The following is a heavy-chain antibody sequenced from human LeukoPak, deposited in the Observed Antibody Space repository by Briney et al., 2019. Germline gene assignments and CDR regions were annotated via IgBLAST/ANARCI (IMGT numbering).Heavy chain of an antibody. Sequence: PGGSLRLSCAASGFTFSSYWMSWVRQAPGRGLEWVADIKQDGSDKYYVDSVKGRFTISRDNAENSLYLQMNSLRAEDTAVYYCARSSPRLFDYWGQGTLVTVSS. V-gene: IGHV3-7*01. CDR3: ARSSPRLFDY. CDR1: GFTFSSYW. J-gene: IGHJ4*02. CDR2: IKQDGSDK. D-gene: IGHD2-21*01.